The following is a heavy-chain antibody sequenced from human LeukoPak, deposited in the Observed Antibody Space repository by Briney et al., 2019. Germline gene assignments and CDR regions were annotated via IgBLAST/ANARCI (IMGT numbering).Heavy chain of an antibody. CDR1: GFTVSSNY. V-gene: IGHV3-23*01. D-gene: IGHD6-19*01. Sequence: PGGSLRLSCAASGFTVSSNYMSWVRQAPGKGLEWVSAISGSGGSTYYADSVKGRFTISRDNSKNTLYLQMNSLRAEDTAVYYCARAGVAVAASRAETGAFDIWGQGTMVTVSS. J-gene: IGHJ3*02. CDR3: ARAGVAVAASRAETGAFDI. CDR2: ISGSGGST.